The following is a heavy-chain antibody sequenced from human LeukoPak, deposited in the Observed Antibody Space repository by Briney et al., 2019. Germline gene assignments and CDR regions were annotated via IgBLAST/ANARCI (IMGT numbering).Heavy chain of an antibody. D-gene: IGHD6-19*01. CDR2: INHSGYT. V-gene: IGHV4-34*01. J-gene: IGHJ4*02. CDR3: TRAVAGHPD. Sequence: PSETLSLTCGVSGVPFSNYYWSWVRQSPTQGLEWIGEINHSGYTNYNPSRKSRVTMSIDTSKNQFSLKLTSVTAADAGVYYCTRAVAGHPDWGQGTLVTVSS. CDR1: GVPFSNYY.